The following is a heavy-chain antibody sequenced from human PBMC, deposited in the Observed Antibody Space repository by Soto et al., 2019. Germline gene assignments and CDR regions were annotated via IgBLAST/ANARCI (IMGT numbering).Heavy chain of an antibody. D-gene: IGHD2-2*01. CDR2: ISGTGGAT. CDR1: GFIFTSHG. CDR3: AKDSDSLPAAIGYLFDY. J-gene: IGHJ4*02. Sequence: PGGSLRLSCAASGFIFTSHGMSWVRQAPGKGLEWVSSISGTGGATFYADSVKGRFTISRDNSKNTLYLQMNSLRAEDTAVYYCAKDSDSLPAAIGYLFDYWGQGTLVTVSS. V-gene: IGHV3-23*01.